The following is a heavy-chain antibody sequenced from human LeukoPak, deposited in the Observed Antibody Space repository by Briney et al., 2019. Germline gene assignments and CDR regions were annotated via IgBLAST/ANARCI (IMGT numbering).Heavy chain of an antibody. CDR3: ANGVRGVIIVGNPFDY. J-gene: IGHJ4*02. Sequence: PGGSLRLSCAASGFTFRSYGMHWVRQAPGKGLEWVAFIRYDGSNKYYADSVKGRFTISRDNSKNTLYLQMNSLRAEDTAVYYCANGVRGVIIVGNPFDYWGQGTLVTVSS. CDR1: GFTFRSYG. D-gene: IGHD3-10*01. CDR2: IRYDGSNK. V-gene: IGHV3-30*02.